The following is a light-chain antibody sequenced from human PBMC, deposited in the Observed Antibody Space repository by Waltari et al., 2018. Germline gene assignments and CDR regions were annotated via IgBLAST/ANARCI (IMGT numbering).Light chain of an antibody. J-gene: IGLJ2*01. Sequence: TQPASVSGSPGQSITISCTGTGTDIGTYKFVSWYQQRPGRAPNLIIFDVSHRPSGVSDRFSGSKSGNTASLTISDLRAEDEAYYHCSSYTSSNTLVVFGGGTRLTVL. CDR2: DVS. CDR1: GTDIGTYKF. V-gene: IGLV2-14*03. CDR3: SSYTSSNTLVV.